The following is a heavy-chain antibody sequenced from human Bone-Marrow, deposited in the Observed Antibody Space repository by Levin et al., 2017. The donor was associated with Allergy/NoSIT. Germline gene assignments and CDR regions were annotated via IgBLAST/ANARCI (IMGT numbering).Heavy chain of an antibody. V-gene: IGHV1-18*01. D-gene: IGHD3-10*01. CDR3: TRDLYYYGSGTSPDAFDL. J-gene: IGHJ3*01. CDR1: GYSFKRYG. Sequence: ASVKVSCKTSGYSFKRYGISWVRQAPGQGLEWMGWISTYNDNTRYAQRVEGRVTMTTDTSTSTAYMELRSLTSADTAVYFCTRDLYYYGSGTSPDAFDLWGQGKMVTVSS. CDR2: ISTYNDNT.